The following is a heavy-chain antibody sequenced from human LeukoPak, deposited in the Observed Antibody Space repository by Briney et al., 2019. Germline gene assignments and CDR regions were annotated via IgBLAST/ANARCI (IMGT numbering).Heavy chain of an antibody. CDR1: GFTFGDYA. CDR2: IRSKAYGGTT. Sequence: PGRSLRLSCTASGFTFGDYAMSWVRQAPGKGLEWVGFIRSKAYGGTTEYAASVKGRFTISRDDSKSIAYLQMNGLKTEDTAVYYCTRDLTNYYDSSGYPYYWGQGTLVTVSS. V-gene: IGHV3-49*04. J-gene: IGHJ4*02. CDR3: TRDLTNYYDSSGYPYY. D-gene: IGHD3-22*01.